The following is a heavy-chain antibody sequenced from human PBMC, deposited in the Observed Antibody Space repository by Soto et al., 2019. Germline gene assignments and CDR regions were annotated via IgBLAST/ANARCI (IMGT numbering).Heavy chain of an antibody. V-gene: IGHV4-4*02. Sequence: QVQLQESGPGLVKPSGTLSLTCAVSGGSISSSNWWSWVRQPPGKGLEWIGEIYHSGSTNYNPTLNSQGALSDAKPQYQSSPKRRAVTASNTAVYYCARAPGWYEVSYYHYGMDVWGQGTTVTVSS. CDR1: GGSISSSNW. CDR3: ARAPGWYEVSYYHYGMDV. D-gene: IGHD6-19*01. CDR2: IYHSGST. J-gene: IGHJ6*02.